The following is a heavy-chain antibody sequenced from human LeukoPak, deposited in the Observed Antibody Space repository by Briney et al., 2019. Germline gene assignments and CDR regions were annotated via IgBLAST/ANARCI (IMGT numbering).Heavy chain of an antibody. CDR1: GGSISSYY. J-gene: IGHJ6*02. CDR2: IYYSGST. V-gene: IGHV4-59*01. CDR3: ARDRGDYYDSSNGMDV. Sequence: SETLSLTCTVSGGSISSYYWSWIRQPPGKGLEWIGYIYYSGSTNYNPSLKSRVTISVDTSKNQFSLKLSSVTAADTAVYYCARDRGDYYDSSNGMDVWGQGTTVTVSS. D-gene: IGHD3-22*01.